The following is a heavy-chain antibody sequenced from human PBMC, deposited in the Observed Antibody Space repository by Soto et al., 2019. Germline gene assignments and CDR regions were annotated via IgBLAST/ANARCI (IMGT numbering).Heavy chain of an antibody. V-gene: IGHV3-23*01. CDR1: GFTFSSYA. Sequence: GGSLRLSCAASGFTFSSYAMSWVRQAPGKGLEWVSAISGSGGSTYYADSVKGRFTISRDNSKNTLYLQMNSLRAEDTAVYYCAKLGSAAGTLLIFSWFDPWGQGTLVTVSS. J-gene: IGHJ5*02. D-gene: IGHD6-13*01. CDR2: ISGSGGST. CDR3: AKLGSAAGTLLIFSWFDP.